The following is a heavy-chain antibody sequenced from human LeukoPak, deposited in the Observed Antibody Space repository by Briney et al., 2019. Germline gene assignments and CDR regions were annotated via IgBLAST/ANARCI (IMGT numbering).Heavy chain of an antibody. CDR1: GFTFSNAW. Sequence: GSLRLSFAASGFTFSNAWMSWVRQAPGKGLEWVGRIKSKTDGGTTDYAAPVKGRFTISRDDSKNTLYLQMNSLRAEDTAVYYCANLVNSGSYRQDFDYWGQGTLVTVSS. D-gene: IGHD1-26*01. CDR2: IKSKTDGGTT. V-gene: IGHV3-15*01. J-gene: IGHJ4*02. CDR3: ANLVNSGSYRQDFDY.